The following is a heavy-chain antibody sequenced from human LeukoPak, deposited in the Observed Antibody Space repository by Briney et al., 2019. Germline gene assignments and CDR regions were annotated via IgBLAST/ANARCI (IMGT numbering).Heavy chain of an antibody. CDR2: ISSSSSYI. D-gene: IGHD5-24*01. V-gene: IGHV3-21*01. J-gene: IGHJ4*02. CDR1: GFTFSSYS. Sequence: GGSLRLSCAASGFTFSSYSMTWVRQAPGKGLEWVSSISSSSSYIYYADSVKGRFTISRDNAKNSLYLQMNSLRAEDTAVYYCAGDRDGYNPFDYWGQGTLVTVSS. CDR3: AGDRDGYNPFDY.